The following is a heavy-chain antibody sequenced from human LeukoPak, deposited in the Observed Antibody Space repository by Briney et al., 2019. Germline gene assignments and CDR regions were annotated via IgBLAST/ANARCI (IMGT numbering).Heavy chain of an antibody. V-gene: IGHV3-33*01. J-gene: IGHJ4*02. D-gene: IGHD6-13*01. CDR3: ARDHRYSSSLFDY. Sequence: GGSLRLSCAASGFTFSSYGMHWVRQAPGKGLEWVAVMWYDGSNKYYADSVKGRFTISRDNSKNTLYLQMNSLRAEDTAVYYCARDHRYSSSLFDYWGQGTLVTVSS. CDR1: GFTFSSYG. CDR2: MWYDGSNK.